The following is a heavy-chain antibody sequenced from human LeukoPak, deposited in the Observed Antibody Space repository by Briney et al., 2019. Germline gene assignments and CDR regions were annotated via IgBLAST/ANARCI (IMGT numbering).Heavy chain of an antibody. CDR3: ARGGDHPTFLFQYMDV. Sequence: GGSLRLSCAASGFTFSSYAMSWVRQAPGKGLEWVSSISTSSSYIYYADSVKGRFTISRDNAKNSLFLQMNSLRAEDTAVYYCARGGDHPTFLFQYMDVWGKGTTVTVSS. D-gene: IGHD3-16*01. CDR2: ISTSSSYI. V-gene: IGHV3-21*06. CDR1: GFTFSSYA. J-gene: IGHJ6*03.